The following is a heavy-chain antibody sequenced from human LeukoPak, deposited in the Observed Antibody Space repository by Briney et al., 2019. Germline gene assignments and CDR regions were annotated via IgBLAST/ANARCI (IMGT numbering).Heavy chain of an antibody. CDR2: ISGSGGST. CDR3: ASRNSSGWYWYFDY. Sequence: GGSLRLSCAASGFTFSSYAMSWVRQAPGKGLEWVSAISGSGGSTYYADSVKGRFTISRDNSKNMLYLKMDSLRAEDRAVYYCASRNSSGWYWYFDYWGQGTLVTVSS. CDR1: GFTFSSYA. D-gene: IGHD6-19*01. V-gene: IGHV3-23*01. J-gene: IGHJ4*02.